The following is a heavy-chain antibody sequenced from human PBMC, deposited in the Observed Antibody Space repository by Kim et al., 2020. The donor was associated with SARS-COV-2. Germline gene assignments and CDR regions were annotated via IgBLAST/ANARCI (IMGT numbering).Heavy chain of an antibody. Sequence: GGSLRLSCAASGFTFSSYGMHWVRQAPGKGLEWVAVISYDGSNKYYADSVKGRFTISRDNSKNTLYLQMNSLRAEDTAVYYCARDRSWYYPYGMDVWGQGTTVTVSS. CDR2: ISYDGSNK. V-gene: IGHV3-33*05. CDR1: GFTFSSYG. J-gene: IGHJ6*02. D-gene: IGHD3-10*01. CDR3: ARDRSWYYPYGMDV.